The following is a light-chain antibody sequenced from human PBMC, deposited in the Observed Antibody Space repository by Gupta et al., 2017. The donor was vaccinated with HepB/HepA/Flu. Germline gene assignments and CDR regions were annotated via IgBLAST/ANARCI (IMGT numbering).Light chain of an antibody. J-gene: IGLJ2*01. CDR3: QSYDSSLSGSV. CDR1: SSNIGAGYD. Sequence: QSVLTQPPSVSGAPGQRVTIPCTGSSSNIGAGYDVPWYQQLPGTAPKLLTYGNTNRPSGVPDRFSGSRSSTSASLAITGLQAEHEADYYCQSYDSSLSGSVFGGGTKLTVL. CDR2: GNT. V-gene: IGLV1-40*01.